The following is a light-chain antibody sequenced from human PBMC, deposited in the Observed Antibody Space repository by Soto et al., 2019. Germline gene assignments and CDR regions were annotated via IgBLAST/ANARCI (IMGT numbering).Light chain of an antibody. CDR1: QSVSSN. J-gene: IGKJ5*01. V-gene: IGKV3-15*01. CDR3: QQYNNWPPIT. Sequence: EIVMTQSASTLSVSPGERATLSWRASQSVSSNLAWYQQKPGQAPRLLVYGASTRATGIPARFSGSGSGTEFTLTISSLQSEDFAVYYCQQYNNWPPITFGQGTRLEIK. CDR2: GAS.